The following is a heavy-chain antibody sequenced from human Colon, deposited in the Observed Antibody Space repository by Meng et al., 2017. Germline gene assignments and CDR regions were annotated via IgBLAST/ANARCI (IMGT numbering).Heavy chain of an antibody. CDR3: ARLIAGWPFYFDY. J-gene: IGHJ4*02. V-gene: IGHV4-61*01. CDR1: VGSVSMGSTY. D-gene: IGHD6-19*01. CDR2: MFHSGTT. Sequence: HEPCPGLVRPSKTRSLRGQVSVGSVSMGSTYLGWIPQTPGKGLEWIGYMFHSGTTKSNPPLKSRVSMSVDTTKNQFYLKLTSVTVADTAVFYCARLIAGWPFYFDYWGQGILVTVSS.